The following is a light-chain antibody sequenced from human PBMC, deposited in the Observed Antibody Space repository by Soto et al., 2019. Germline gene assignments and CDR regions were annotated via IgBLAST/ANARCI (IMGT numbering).Light chain of an antibody. CDR1: QGISSY. V-gene: IGKV1-8*01. CDR2: AAS. Sequence: AIRMTQSPSSLSASTGDRVTITCRASQGISSYLAWYQQKPGKAPKLLIYAASTLQSGVPSRFSGSGSGTEFTLTISCLQSEDFATYYCHQYYSYPRTFGPGTKVDIK. J-gene: IGKJ3*01. CDR3: HQYYSYPRT.